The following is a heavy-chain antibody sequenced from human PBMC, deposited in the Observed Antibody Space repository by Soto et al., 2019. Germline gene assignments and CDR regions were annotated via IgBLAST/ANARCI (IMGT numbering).Heavy chain of an antibody. J-gene: IGHJ4*02. Sequence: GASVKVSCKXSGNTLTSFYIHWVRQAPGQGLEWVGRLSPTTGGTNYAQHFQGRVTVTWDMSTFTAYMELSSLIYEDTAVYYCARPPGYVTDWYYFDTWGQGTKVTVSS. V-gene: IGHV1-2*02. CDR1: GNTLTSFY. CDR3: ARPPGYVTDWYYFDT. CDR2: LSPTTGGT. D-gene: IGHD3-9*01.